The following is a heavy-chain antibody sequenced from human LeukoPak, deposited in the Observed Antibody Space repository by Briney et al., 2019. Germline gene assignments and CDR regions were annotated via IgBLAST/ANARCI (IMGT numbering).Heavy chain of an antibody. CDR3: ASITTYYDILTHGSNNWFDP. V-gene: IGHV3-21*01. CDR1: GFTFSSYS. CDR2: ISSSSSYI. Sequence: PGGSLRLSCAASGFTFSSYSMNWVRQAPGKGLEWVSSISSSSSYIYYADSVKGRFTISRDNAKNSLYLQMNSLRAEDTAVYYCASITTYYDILTHGSNNWFDPWGQGTLVTVSS. J-gene: IGHJ5*02. D-gene: IGHD3-9*01.